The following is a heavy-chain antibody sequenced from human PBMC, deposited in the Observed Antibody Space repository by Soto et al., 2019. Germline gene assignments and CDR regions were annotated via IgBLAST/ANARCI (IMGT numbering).Heavy chain of an antibody. Sequence: WSLRLSCSASGFPFGDYAMSWVRQAPGKGLEWVGFIRSKAYGGTTEYAASVKGRFTISRDDSKSIAYLQMNSLKTEDTAVYYCTRGEDGYNYWGQGTLVTVSS. J-gene: IGHJ4*02. V-gene: IGHV3-49*04. CDR3: TRGEDGYNY. CDR1: GFPFGDYA. CDR2: IRSKAYGGTT. D-gene: IGHD5-12*01.